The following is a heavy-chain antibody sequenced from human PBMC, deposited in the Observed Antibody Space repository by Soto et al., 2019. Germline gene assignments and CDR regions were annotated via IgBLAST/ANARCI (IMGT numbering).Heavy chain of an antibody. V-gene: IGHV3-66*01. J-gene: IGHJ6*03. D-gene: IGHD6-13*01. CDR2: IYSGGST. CDR3: ARVGQQTSAFYYYMDV. CDR1: GFTVSSNY. Sequence: GGSLRLSCAASGFTVSSNYMSWVRQAPGKGLEWVSVIYSGGSTYYADSVKGRFTISRDNSKNTLYLQMNSLRAEDTAVYYCARVGQQTSAFYYYMDVWGKGTTVTVSS.